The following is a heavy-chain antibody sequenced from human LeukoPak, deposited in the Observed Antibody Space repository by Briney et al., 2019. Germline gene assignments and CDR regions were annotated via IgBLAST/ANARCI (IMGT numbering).Heavy chain of an antibody. J-gene: IGHJ5*02. V-gene: IGHV3-74*01. CDR2: INGDGSRT. CDR1: GFTFSSYW. Sequence: GESLKISCAASGFTFSSYWMHWVRQAPGKGLVWVSHINGDGSRTTYADSVKGRFTISRDNAKNSLYLQMNSLRAEDTAVYYCARGTGTPGWFDPWGQGTLVTVSS. CDR3: ARGTGTPGWFDP. D-gene: IGHD2-8*02.